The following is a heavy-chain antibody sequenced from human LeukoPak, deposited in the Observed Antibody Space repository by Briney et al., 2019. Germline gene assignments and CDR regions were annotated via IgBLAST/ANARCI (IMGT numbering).Heavy chain of an antibody. CDR3: AKDPVVYHGGSGWHYFDY. D-gene: IGHD6-19*01. CDR2: IGGTGDRT. Sequence: PGGSLRLSCAASRFTFSSYAMSWVRQAPGRGLEWVSTIGGTGDRTYYADSVKGRFTTSRDNSMDTLFLQMNSLKAEDTAVYYCAKDPVVYHGGSGWHYFDYWGQGTLVTVSS. CDR1: RFTFSSYA. J-gene: IGHJ4*02. V-gene: IGHV3-23*01.